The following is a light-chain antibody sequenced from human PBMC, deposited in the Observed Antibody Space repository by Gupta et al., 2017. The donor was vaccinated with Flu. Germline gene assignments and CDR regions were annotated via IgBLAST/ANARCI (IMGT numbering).Light chain of an antibody. CDR1: SSNIGSNT. V-gene: IGLV1-44*01. Sequence: QSVLTQPPSASGTTGQRVTIFCSGSSSNIGSNTVNWYQQLPGTAPKLLIYSNNQRPSGVPDRFSGSKSGTSASLAISGLQSEDEDDYYCAAWDDSLNGYVFGTGTKVTVL. J-gene: IGLJ1*01. CDR3: AAWDDSLNGYV. CDR2: SNN.